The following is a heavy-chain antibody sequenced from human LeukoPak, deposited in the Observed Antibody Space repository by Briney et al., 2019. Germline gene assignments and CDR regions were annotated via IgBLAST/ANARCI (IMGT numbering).Heavy chain of an antibody. Sequence: PGGSLRLSCVVSGFTFTTYWMSWVRQAPGKGLEWVANIKQDGGGKYYVDSVKGRFTISRDNAKNSLYLQMNTLRVEDTAVYYCARRSYYFDYWGQGALVTVSS. CDR3: ARRSYYFDY. D-gene: IGHD3-16*02. CDR1: GFTFTTYW. V-gene: IGHV3-7*01. CDR2: IKQDGGGK. J-gene: IGHJ4*02.